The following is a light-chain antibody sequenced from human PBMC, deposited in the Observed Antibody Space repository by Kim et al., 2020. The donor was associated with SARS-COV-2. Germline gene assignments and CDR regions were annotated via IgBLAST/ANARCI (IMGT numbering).Light chain of an antibody. V-gene: IGLV3-19*01. J-gene: IGLJ2*01. CDR3: NSRDSSGNHVV. Sequence: ALGTTVRITCQGDNLRSYYASWYQQQPGQAPVLVIYGKNNRPSGIPDRFSGSSSGNTASLTITGAQAEDEADYYCNSRDSSGNHVVFGGGTQLTVL. CDR1: NLRSYY. CDR2: GKN.